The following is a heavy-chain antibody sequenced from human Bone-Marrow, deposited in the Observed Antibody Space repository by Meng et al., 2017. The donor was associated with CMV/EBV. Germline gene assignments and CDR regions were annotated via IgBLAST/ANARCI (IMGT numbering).Heavy chain of an antibody. V-gene: IGHV3-48*03. CDR1: GFTFSSYE. J-gene: IGHJ6*02. Sequence: GESLKISCAASGFTFSSYEMNWVRQAPGKGLEWVSYISSSGSTIYYADSVKGRFTISRDNAKNSLYLQMNSLRAEDTAVYYCVRDIVVTTVDGMDVWGQGTTVTVSS. D-gene: IGHD3-22*01. CDR3: VRDIVVTTVDGMDV. CDR2: ISSSGSTI.